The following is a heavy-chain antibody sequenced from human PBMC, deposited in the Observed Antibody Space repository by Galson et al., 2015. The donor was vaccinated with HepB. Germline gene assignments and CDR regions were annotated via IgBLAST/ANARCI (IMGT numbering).Heavy chain of an antibody. D-gene: IGHD3-22*01. J-gene: IGHJ3*02. CDR2: ISTNGATI. CDR3: ATVLFGSGAYWTFEI. CDR1: GFTFSRHT. Sequence: SLRLSCAASGFTFSRHTMSWLRRTPGQGLQWVSYISTNGATIHYADSVKGRFTVARDNAKNTMFLQMNSLRAEDTAVYYCATVLFGSGAYWTFEIWGKGTLVTVSS. V-gene: IGHV3-48*04.